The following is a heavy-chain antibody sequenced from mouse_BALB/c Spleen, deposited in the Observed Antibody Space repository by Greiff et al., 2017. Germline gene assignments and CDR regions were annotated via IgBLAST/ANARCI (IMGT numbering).Heavy chain of an antibody. CDR2: INTDSGST. J-gene: IGHJ4*01. CDR3: ARHDLGHALDY. V-gene: IGHV5-2*03. CDR1: EYAFPTHD. D-gene: IGHD3-1*01. Sequence: EVMLVESGGGLVQPGESLKLSCEANEYAFPTHDMPWVRKTPEKRLEWVGAINTDSGSTYYQDTMERRFIISGDKTTKTLYLQMSSLRSEDTAFYYCARHDLGHALDYWGQGTSVTVSS.